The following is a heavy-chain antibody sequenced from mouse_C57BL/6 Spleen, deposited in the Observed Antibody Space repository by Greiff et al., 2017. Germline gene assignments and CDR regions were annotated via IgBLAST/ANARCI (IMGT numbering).Heavy chain of an antibody. J-gene: IGHJ2*01. V-gene: IGHV5-6*01. CDR3: ARQDLLTGTLGYFDY. Sequence: EVQRVESGGDLVKPGGSLKLSCAASGFTFSSYGMSWVRQTPDKRLEWVATISSGGSYTYYPDSVKGRFTISRDNAKNTLYLQMSSLKSEDTAMYYCARQDLLTGTLGYFDYWGQGTTLTVSS. CDR2: ISSGGSYT. D-gene: IGHD4-1*01. CDR1: GFTFSSYG.